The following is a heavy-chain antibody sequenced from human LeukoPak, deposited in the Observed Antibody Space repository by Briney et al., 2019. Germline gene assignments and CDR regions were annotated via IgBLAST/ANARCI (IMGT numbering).Heavy chain of an antibody. Sequence: PGGSLRLSCAASGFTISSNYMTWVRQAPGKGLEWVSYISSSGSTIYYADSVKGRFTISRDNAKNSLYLQMNSLRAEDTAVYYCARERATTYAFDIWGQGTMVTVSS. CDR3: ARERATTYAFDI. CDR2: ISSSGSTI. D-gene: IGHD5-24*01. CDR1: GFTISSNY. V-gene: IGHV3-48*03. J-gene: IGHJ3*02.